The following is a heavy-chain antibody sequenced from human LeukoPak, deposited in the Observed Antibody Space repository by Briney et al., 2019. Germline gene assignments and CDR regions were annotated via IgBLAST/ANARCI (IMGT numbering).Heavy chain of an antibody. Sequence: ASVKVSCKASGYTFTSYDINWVRQATGQGLEWMGWMNPNSGNTGYAQKFQGRVTMTRNTSISTAYMELSSLRSEDTAVYYCARGLVRVRGVISDYWGQGTLVTVSS. CDR3: ARGLVRVRGVISDY. J-gene: IGHJ4*02. V-gene: IGHV1-8*01. CDR2: MNPNSGNT. D-gene: IGHD3-10*01. CDR1: GYTFTSYD.